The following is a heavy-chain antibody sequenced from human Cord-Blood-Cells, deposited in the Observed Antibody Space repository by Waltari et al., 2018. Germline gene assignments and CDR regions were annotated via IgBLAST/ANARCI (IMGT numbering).Heavy chain of an antibody. J-gene: IGHJ4*02. V-gene: IGHV3-15*01. D-gene: IGHD3-9*01. CDR3: TTDISGFDY. CDR1: GFTFSNAW. CDR2: IKSKTDGGTT. Sequence: EVQLVESGGGLVKPGGSLRLSCAASGFTFSNAWMSWGRQAPGKGRGGVGRIKSKTDGGTTDYAAPMKGRCTISRDDSKTTLYLQMNSLKTEDTAVYYCTTDISGFDYWGQGTLVTVSS.